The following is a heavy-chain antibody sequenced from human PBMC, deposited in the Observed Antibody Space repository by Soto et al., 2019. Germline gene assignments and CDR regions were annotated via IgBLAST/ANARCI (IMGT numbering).Heavy chain of an antibody. CDR3: ASFLFSCYY. CDR1: GFTFSSYA. D-gene: IGHD3-9*01. CDR2: ISYDGSNK. J-gene: IGHJ6*01. V-gene: IGHV3-30-3*01. Sequence: GGSLRLSCGASGFTFSSYAMHGVRQAPGKRLEWVAVISYDGSNKYYADSVKGRFTISRDNSKNTLYLQMNSLRAEDTAVYYCASFLFSCYY.